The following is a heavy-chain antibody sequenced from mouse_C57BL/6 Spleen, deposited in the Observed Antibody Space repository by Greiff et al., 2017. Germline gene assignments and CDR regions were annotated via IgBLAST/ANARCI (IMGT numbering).Heavy chain of an antibody. J-gene: IGHJ1*03. V-gene: IGHV1-42*01. CDR3: ARGYGSPYWYFDV. Sequence: EVMLVESGPELVKPGASVKISCKASGYSFTGYYMNWVKQSPEKSLEWIGEINPSTGGTTYNQKFKAKATLTVDKSSSTAYMQLKSLTSEDSAVYYGARGYGSPYWYFDVWGTGTTVTVSS. CDR2: INPSTGGT. D-gene: IGHD1-1*01. CDR1: GYSFTGYY.